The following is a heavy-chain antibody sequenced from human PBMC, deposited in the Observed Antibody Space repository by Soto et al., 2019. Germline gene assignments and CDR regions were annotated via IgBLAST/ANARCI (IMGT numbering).Heavy chain of an antibody. CDR1: GGSISSSSYY. CDR2: IYYSGST. V-gene: IGHV4-39*01. D-gene: IGHD4-17*01. CDR3: ARPYHDYGDYYV. J-gene: IGHJ6*02. Sequence: SETLSLTCTVSGGSISSSSYYWGWIRQPPGKGLEWIGSIYYSGSTYYNPSLKSRVTISVATSKNQFSLKLSSVTAADTAVYYCARPYHDYGDYYVWGQGTTVTVSS.